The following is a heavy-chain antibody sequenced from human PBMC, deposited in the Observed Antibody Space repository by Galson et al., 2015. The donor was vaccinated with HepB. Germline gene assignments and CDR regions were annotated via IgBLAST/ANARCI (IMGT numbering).Heavy chain of an antibody. V-gene: IGHV3-48*01. CDR2: ISSGSSTI. J-gene: IGHJ4*02. CDR1: RFTFSNCD. Sequence: SLRLSCAASRFTFSNCDFNWVRQAPGKGLEWVSYISSGSSTIYYADSVKGRFTISRDNAKNSLYLQMNSLRAEDTAVYYCARDEDGLWGQGTLVTVSS. CDR3: ARDEDGL.